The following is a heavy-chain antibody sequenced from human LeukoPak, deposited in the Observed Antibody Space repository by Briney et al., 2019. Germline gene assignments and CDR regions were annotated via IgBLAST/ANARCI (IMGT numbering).Heavy chain of an antibody. Sequence: GGSLRLSCAASGFTFSSYAMSWVRQAPGKGLEWVSGVSGSGGSTYYADSVKGRFTISRDNSKNTLYLQMNSLRVEDTAVYYCAKDRDGYNLIDFDYWGQGTLVTVSS. CDR1: GFTFSSYA. D-gene: IGHD5-24*01. CDR2: VSGSGGST. V-gene: IGHV3-23*01. CDR3: AKDRDGYNLIDFDY. J-gene: IGHJ4*02.